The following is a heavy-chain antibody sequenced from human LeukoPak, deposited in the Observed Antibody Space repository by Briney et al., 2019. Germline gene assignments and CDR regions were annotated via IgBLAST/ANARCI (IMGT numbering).Heavy chain of an antibody. Sequence: GGSLRLSCAASGFTFNVYAMHWVRQAPGKGLEWVAIISSDGAYKYYADSVKGRLTLSRDNSKNTLYLQMSSLGAEDTAVYYCARDGGEKATEYWGQGTRVTVSS. J-gene: IGHJ4*02. CDR2: ISSDGAYK. CDR3: ARDGGEKATEY. CDR1: GFTFNVYA. D-gene: IGHD5-24*01. V-gene: IGHV3-30*04.